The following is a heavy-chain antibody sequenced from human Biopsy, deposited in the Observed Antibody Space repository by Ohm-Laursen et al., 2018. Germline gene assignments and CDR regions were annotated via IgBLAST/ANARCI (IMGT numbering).Heavy chain of an antibody. D-gene: IGHD6-19*01. V-gene: IGHV4-61*01. Sequence: TLSLTCTVSGDSLTRGPENWSWIRQSPGQGLVYIGFIYSGGNTNYNPSLKNRVTMSVDTSKNQFYLKLYSVTAADTAVYYCARGRRTSGWPYFDNWGQGALVIVSP. CDR2: IYSGGNT. J-gene: IGHJ4*02. CDR1: GDSLTRGPEN. CDR3: ARGRRTSGWPYFDN.